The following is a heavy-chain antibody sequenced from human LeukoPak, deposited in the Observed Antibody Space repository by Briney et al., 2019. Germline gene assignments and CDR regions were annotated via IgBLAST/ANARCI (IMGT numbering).Heavy chain of an antibody. CDR2: IYHSGST. Sequence: SETLSLTCTVSGYSISSGYYWGWIRQPPGKGLEWIGSIYHSGSTYYNPSLKSRVTISVDTSKNQFSLKLSSVTAADTAVYYCARGLYGDYRSYYYYYMDVWGKGTTVTVSS. CDR1: GYSISSGYY. D-gene: IGHD4-17*01. V-gene: IGHV4-38-2*02. CDR3: ARGLYGDYRSYYYYYMDV. J-gene: IGHJ6*03.